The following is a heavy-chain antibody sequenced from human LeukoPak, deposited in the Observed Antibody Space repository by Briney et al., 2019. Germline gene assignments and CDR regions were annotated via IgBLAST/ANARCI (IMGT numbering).Heavy chain of an antibody. J-gene: IGHJ4*02. V-gene: IGHV3-66*01. D-gene: IGHD5-24*01. CDR1: GFTVSSDY. Sequence: PGGSLRLSCAASGFTVSSDYMGWVRQAPEKGLEWASLTSSGGSTYYADSLKGRFTISRDNSKNTPYLQMNSLRAEDTAVYYCGRVGDGYNDNYWGQGTLVTVSS. CDR3: GRVGDGYNDNY. CDR2: TSSGGST.